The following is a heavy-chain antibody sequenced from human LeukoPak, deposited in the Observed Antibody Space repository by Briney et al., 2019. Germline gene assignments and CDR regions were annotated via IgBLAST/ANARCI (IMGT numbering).Heavy chain of an antibody. D-gene: IGHD3-10*01. CDR2: IYHSGST. V-gene: IGHV4-4*02. J-gene: IGHJ3*02. Sequence: SGTLSLTCAVSGGSISSSNWWSWVRQPPGKGLEWIGEIYHSGSTNYNPSLKSRVTISVDTSKNQVSLKLSSVTAADTAVYYCARDTHEYGSGSYYDDTFDSWGQGTLVTVSS. CDR3: ARDTHEYGSGSYYDDTFDS. CDR1: GGSISSSNW.